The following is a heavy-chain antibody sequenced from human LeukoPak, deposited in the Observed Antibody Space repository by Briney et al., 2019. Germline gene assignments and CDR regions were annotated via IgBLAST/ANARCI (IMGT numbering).Heavy chain of an antibody. CDR2: IYSAGST. Sequence: PGGSLRLSCAASGFTVTTDHMSWVRQAAGKGLECVSVIYSAGSTSHADSVKGRFTISRDNSKNTVHLQMNSLRAEDTAVYYCARVWELSFDYWGQGTLVPVSS. D-gene: IGHD1-26*01. CDR1: GFTVTTDH. CDR3: ARVWELSFDY. V-gene: IGHV3-53*01. J-gene: IGHJ4*02.